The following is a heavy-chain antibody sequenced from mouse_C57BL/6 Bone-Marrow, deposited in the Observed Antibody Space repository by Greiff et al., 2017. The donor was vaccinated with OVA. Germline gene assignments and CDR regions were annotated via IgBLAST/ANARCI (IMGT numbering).Heavy chain of an antibody. CDR1: GYTFTSYS. D-gene: IGHD1-2*01. CDR2: INPSSGYT. CDR3: TVIAWFAY. Sequence: VKLQEPGAELARPGASVKLSCKASGYTFTSYSMHWVKQRPGQGLEWIGNINPSSGYTKYTQKFKDKATLTADKSSSTAYMQLSTLESEDTAVYNCTVIAWFAYWGQGTLVTVSA. V-gene: IGHV1-4*01. J-gene: IGHJ3*01.